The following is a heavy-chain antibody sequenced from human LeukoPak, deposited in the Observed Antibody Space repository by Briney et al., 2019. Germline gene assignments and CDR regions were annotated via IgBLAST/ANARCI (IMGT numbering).Heavy chain of an antibody. CDR2: ISYDGSNK. Sequence: GGSLRLSCAASGFTFSSYAMHWVRQAPGKGLEWVAVISYDGSNKYYADSVKGRFTISRDNSKNTLYLQMNSLRAEDTAVYYCAREAIPEHLGLEKELTYYYYMDVWGKGTTVTVSS. J-gene: IGHJ6*03. V-gene: IGHV3-30-3*01. CDR3: AREAIPEHLGLEKELTYYYYMDV. CDR1: GFTFSSYA. D-gene: IGHD5-24*01.